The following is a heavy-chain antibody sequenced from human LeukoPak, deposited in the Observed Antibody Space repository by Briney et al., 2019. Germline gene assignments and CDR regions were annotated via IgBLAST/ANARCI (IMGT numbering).Heavy chain of an antibody. J-gene: IGHJ4*02. V-gene: IGHV4-4*09. D-gene: IGHD3-16*01. CDR3: TKVADGGLFDY. CDR2: IYPSGST. CDR1: GDSISNYY. Sequence: SETLPLTCTVSGDSISNYYWSWIRQSPEKGLEWIGYIYPSGSTNYNPSLSSRVTISVDESNNRFSLDLNSVTAADTAVYYCTKVADGGLFDYWGQGILVTVSS.